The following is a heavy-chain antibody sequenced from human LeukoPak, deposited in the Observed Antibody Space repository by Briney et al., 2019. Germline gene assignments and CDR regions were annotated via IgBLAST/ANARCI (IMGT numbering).Heavy chain of an antibody. CDR3: ARSGLYQRWTDVDAFDI. J-gene: IGHJ3*02. CDR1: GFTFSSYW. Sequence: GGSLRLSCAASGFTFSSYWMSWVRQAPGKGLEWVANIKQDGSEKYYVDSVKGRFTISRDNAKNSLYLQMNSLRAEDTAVYYCARSGLYQRWTDVDAFDIWGRGTMVTVSS. D-gene: IGHD2-2*01. CDR2: IKQDGSEK. V-gene: IGHV3-7*01.